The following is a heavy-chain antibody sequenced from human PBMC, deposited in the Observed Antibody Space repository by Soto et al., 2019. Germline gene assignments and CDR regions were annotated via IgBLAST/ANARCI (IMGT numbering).Heavy chain of an antibody. J-gene: IGHJ6*02. CDR3: ARDGQSLAPYALDV. V-gene: IGHV3-33*01. CDR1: GFTFSGHA. D-gene: IGHD6-19*01. CDR2: IWYDGSNK. Sequence: VPVVESGGGVVQPGRSLRLSCTASGFTFSGHAMHWVRQPPGKGLEWVAQIWYDGSNKYYADSVKGRFTISRDNSKNTLYVQMDRLRVEDTAVYYCARDGQSLAPYALDVWGQGTSVTVSS.